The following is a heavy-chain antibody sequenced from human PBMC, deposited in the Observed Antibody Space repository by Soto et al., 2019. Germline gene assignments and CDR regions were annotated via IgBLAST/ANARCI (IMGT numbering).Heavy chain of an antibody. CDR3: ARVCSGGSCSIRPGPTDDAFDI. J-gene: IGHJ3*02. CDR1: GGSISSGGYY. V-gene: IGHV4-31*02. D-gene: IGHD2-15*01. CDR2: IYYSGST. Sequence: SETLSLTCTVSGGSISSGGYYWSWIRQHPGKGLEWIGYIYYSGSTYYNPSLKSRVTISVDTSKNQFSLKLSSVTAADTAVYYCARVCSGGSCSIRPGPTDDAFDIWGQGTMVTV.